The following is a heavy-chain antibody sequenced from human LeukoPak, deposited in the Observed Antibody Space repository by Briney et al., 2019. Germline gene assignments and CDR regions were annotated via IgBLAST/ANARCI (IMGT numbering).Heavy chain of an antibody. D-gene: IGHD4-23*01. J-gene: IGHJ5*02. CDR2: ISYDGSNR. CDR1: GFTLSTYG. Sequence: GGGLRLSCAASGFTLSTYGIHRGRPAPGKGLEWGAGISYDGSNRYSLDSVKGRFTISRDNSKNTLYLQMNSLRPEDTAVYFCAKAPYGGTSGWFDPWGQGTLVTVSS. V-gene: IGHV3-30*18. CDR3: AKAPYGGTSGWFDP.